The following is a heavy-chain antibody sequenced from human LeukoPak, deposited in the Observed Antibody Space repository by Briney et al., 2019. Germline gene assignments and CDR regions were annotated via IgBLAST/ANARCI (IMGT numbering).Heavy chain of an antibody. J-gene: IGHJ4*02. CDR2: ICHSGST. D-gene: IGHD3-10*01. Sequence: PSETLSLTCSVSGDSFSSTNCWSWVRPSPGKGLDWIGEICHSGSTNYSPSLKSRVAISMDKSKNQFSLQLTSVTAADTAVYYCATPKGYFYGSGPGYFNYWGQGILVSVSS. CDR3: ATPKGYFYGSGPGYFNY. V-gene: IGHV4-4*02. CDR1: GDSFSSTNC.